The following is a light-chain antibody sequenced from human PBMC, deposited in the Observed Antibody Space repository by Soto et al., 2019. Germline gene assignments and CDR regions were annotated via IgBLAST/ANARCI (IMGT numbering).Light chain of an antibody. Sequence: AIRMTQSPFSLSASVGDRVTITCWASQGISCYLARYQQKPAKAPKLFIYYASSLQSGVPSRFSGSGSGTDYPLTLSTLQPEEFAACYCQPPFTFGPGTKVHIK. CDR3: QPPFT. V-gene: IGKV1D-43*01. J-gene: IGKJ3*01. CDR2: YAS. CDR1: QGISCY.